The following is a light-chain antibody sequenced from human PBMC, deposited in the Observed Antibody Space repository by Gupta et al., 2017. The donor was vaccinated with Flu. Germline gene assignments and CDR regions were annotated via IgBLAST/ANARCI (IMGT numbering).Light chain of an antibody. J-gene: IGKJ1*01. V-gene: IGKV3-20*01. CDR2: GAS. CDR1: QSVSSSY. Sequence: GTLSLSPGERATLSCRASQSVSSSYLAWYQQKPVQAPRLLIYGASSRATGIPDRFSGSGSGTDFTLSISRLEPEDFAVYYCQQYGRSPRTFGQGTKVEIK. CDR3: QQYGRSPRT.